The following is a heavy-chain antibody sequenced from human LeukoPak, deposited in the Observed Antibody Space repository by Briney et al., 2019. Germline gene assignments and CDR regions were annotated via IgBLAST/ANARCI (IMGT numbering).Heavy chain of an antibody. V-gene: IGHV3-11*01. CDR2: ISSSGSTI. CDR3: AREESYCSSTSCYESAYGMDV. Sequence: GGSLRLSCAASGFTFSDYYMSWIRQAPGKGLEWVSYISSSGSTIYYADSVKGRFTISRDNAKNSLYLQMNSLRAEDTAVYYCAREESYCSSTSCYESAYGMDVWGQGITVTVSS. D-gene: IGHD2-2*01. CDR1: GFTFSDYY. J-gene: IGHJ6*02.